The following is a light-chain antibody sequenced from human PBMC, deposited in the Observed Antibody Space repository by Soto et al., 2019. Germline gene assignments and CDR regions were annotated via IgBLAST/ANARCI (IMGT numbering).Light chain of an antibody. J-gene: IGLJ2*01. CDR2: RND. CDR1: SSNIGSNY. Sequence: QAVVIQPPSTSETPGQRVTMSCSGSSSNIGSNYVCWYQQLPGMAPKLLLYRNDRRPPGVPDRVSGSKSGTSASLAISGLRSEDEAEYYCAAWDDSLAAVVFGGGTKLTVL. CDR3: AAWDDSLAAVV. V-gene: IGLV1-47*01.